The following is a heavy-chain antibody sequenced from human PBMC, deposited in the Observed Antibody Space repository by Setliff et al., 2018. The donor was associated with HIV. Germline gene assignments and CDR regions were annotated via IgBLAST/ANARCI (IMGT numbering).Heavy chain of an antibody. Sequence: SETLSLTCTVSGDSLSSGSNWWSWVRQPPGRGLEWIGEMYPSGSTNYNSSLKGRVTISLDSSKNQFSLKLNSVTAADTAIYYCARGNPDYDILTGFWSHSFDYWGRGTLVTVSS. CDR3: ARGNPDYDILTGFWSHSFDY. CDR2: MYPSGST. J-gene: IGHJ4*02. D-gene: IGHD3-9*01. CDR1: GDSLSSGSNW. V-gene: IGHV4-4*02.